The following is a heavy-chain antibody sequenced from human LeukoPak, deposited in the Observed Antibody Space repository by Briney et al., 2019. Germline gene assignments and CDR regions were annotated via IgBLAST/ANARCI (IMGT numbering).Heavy chain of an antibody. CDR2: IRYDGSNK. CDR3: AKVKALDGGSYDY. V-gene: IGHV3-30*02. CDR1: GFTFSSYG. Sequence: PGGSLRLSCAASGFTFSSYGMHWVRQAPAKGLERVAFIRYDGSNKYYADSVKDRFTISRDTSKNTLYLQMNSLTAQHTPVYYCAKVKALDGGSYDYWGQGTLVTVSS. J-gene: IGHJ4*02. D-gene: IGHD2-15*01.